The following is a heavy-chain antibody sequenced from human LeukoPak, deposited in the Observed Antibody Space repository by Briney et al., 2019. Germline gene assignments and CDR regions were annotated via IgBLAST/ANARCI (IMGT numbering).Heavy chain of an antibody. CDR1: GFTFKNYW. Sequence: PGGSLRLSCAASGFTFKNYWMRWVRQTPGKGLGWIARINTDGSATNYAHFVKGRFTISRDNSKNTLYLQMNSLRAEDTAVYYCAKDLGDSSGYYLGYFDYWGQGTLVTVSS. J-gene: IGHJ4*02. D-gene: IGHD3-22*01. V-gene: IGHV3-74*01. CDR2: INTDGSAT. CDR3: AKDLGDSSGYYLGYFDY.